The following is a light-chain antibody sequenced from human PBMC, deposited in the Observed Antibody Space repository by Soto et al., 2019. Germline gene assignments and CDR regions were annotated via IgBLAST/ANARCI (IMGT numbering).Light chain of an antibody. Sequence: AIRMTQSPSSLSASTGDRVTITCRASQGISSYLAWYQQKPGKAPKLLLYSASTFQSGVQSRFSGSGSGSGFNLTISCLQSEDCSTYYCQQYYSYPRTFGQGTKLEIK. CDR1: QGISSY. J-gene: IGKJ2*01. CDR2: SAS. V-gene: IGKV1-8*01. CDR3: QQYYSYPRT.